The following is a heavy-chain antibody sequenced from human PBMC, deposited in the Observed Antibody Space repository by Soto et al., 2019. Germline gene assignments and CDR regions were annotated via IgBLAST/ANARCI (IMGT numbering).Heavy chain of an antibody. Sequence: SETLSLTCTVSGGSISSGDYYLICIGQPPGKGLEWIGYIYYSGSTYYNPSLKSRVTISVDTSKNQFSLKLSSVTAADTAVYYCARDNILGILYGGMDVWGQGTTVTVSS. CDR3: ARDNILGILYGGMDV. V-gene: IGHV4-30-4*01. CDR2: IYYSGST. D-gene: IGHD3-3*01. J-gene: IGHJ6*02. CDR1: GGSISSGDYY.